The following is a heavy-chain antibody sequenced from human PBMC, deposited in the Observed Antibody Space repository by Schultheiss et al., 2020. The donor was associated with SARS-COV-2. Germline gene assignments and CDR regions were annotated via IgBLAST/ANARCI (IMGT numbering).Heavy chain of an antibody. CDR3: ARSPLYYYYYYMDV. V-gene: IGHV3-30*14. CDR1: GFTFSSYA. CDR2: ISYDGSNK. J-gene: IGHJ6*03. Sequence: GGSLRLSCAASGFTFSSYAMHWVRQAPGKGLEWVAVISYDGSNKYYADSVKGRFTISRDNSKNTLYLQMGSLRTEDMAVYYCARSPLYYYYYYMDVWGKGTTVTVSS.